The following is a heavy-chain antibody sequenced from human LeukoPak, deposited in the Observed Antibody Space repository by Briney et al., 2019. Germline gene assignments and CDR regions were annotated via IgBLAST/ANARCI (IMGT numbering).Heavy chain of an antibody. CDR3: VGFSYYDILTGYSEAGWFDP. D-gene: IGHD3-9*01. CDR2: IYYSGST. J-gene: IGHJ5*02. CDR1: GGSISSYY. Sequence: SETLSLTCTVSGGSISSYYWSWIRQPPGKGLEWIGYIYYSGSTNYNPSLKSRVTISVDTSKNQFSLKLSSVTAADTAVYYCVGFSYYDILTGYSEAGWFDPWGQGTLVTVSS. V-gene: IGHV4-59*08.